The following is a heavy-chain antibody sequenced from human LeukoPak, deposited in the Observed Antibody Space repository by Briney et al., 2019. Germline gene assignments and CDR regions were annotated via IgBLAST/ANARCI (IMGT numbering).Heavy chain of an antibody. J-gene: IGHJ4*02. Sequence: PSETLSLTCIVSGGSISSSGYYWAWIRQLPGKGLQWIGSIYSNGNKYYNPSLKSRLTISIDTSENQFSLKLNSVTAADTALYFCATESPRQNWSYGVWGQGTLVTVSS. CDR3: ATESPRQNWSYGV. CDR2: IYSNGNK. CDR1: GGSISSSGYY. V-gene: IGHV4-39*07. D-gene: IGHD1-7*01.